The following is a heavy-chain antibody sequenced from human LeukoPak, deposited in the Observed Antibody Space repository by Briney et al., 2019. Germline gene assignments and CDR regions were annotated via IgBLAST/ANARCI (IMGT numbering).Heavy chain of an antibody. J-gene: IGHJ4*02. Sequence: GGSLRLSCAASGFTFSGSAMHWVRQASGKGLEWVANIKQDGSEKYYVDSVKGRFTISRDNAKNSLYLQMNSLKAEDTAVYFCARDHGDYDYWGQGTLVTVSS. CDR3: ARDHGDYDY. CDR1: GFTFSGSA. CDR2: IKQDGSEK. V-gene: IGHV3-7*01. D-gene: IGHD4-17*01.